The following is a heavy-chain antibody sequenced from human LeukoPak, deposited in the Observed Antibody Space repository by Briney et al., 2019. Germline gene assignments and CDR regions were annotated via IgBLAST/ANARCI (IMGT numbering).Heavy chain of an antibody. D-gene: IGHD3-9*01. Sequence: GGSLRLSCAASGFTLSRFWMSWVRQAPGKGLEWVANIKQDGSEKYYVDSVKGRFTISRDNAKNSLYLQMNSLRAEDTAVYYCARYFDWLHFYYFDYWGQGTLVTVSS. J-gene: IGHJ4*02. CDR1: GFTLSRFW. CDR3: ARYFDWLHFYYFDY. CDR2: IKQDGSEK. V-gene: IGHV3-7*01.